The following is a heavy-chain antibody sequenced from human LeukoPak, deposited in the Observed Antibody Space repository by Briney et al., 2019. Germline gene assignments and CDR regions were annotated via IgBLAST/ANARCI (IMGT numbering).Heavy chain of an antibody. D-gene: IGHD3-22*01. CDR1: GFTFSTYA. J-gene: IGHJ4*02. CDR2: ISGSGDST. V-gene: IGHV3-23*01. CDR3: ARARGPYYDSRGFYWGYYFDS. Sequence: GGSLRLSCAASGFTFSTYAVNWVRQAPGKGLEWVSYISGSGDSTYYADSVKGRFTISRDNSKYTLYLQMSSVRVDGTPVYYCARARGPYYDSRGFYWGYYFDSWGPGILVTVST.